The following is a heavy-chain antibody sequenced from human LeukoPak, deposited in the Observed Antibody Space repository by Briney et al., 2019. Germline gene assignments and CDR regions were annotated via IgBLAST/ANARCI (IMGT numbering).Heavy chain of an antibody. D-gene: IGHD1-26*01. Sequence: PGGSLRLSCAASGFTFSSYTMNWVRQAPGKGLEWVSSISSGSSYIYYADSLKGRFTISRDNAKNSLNLQMNSLRAEDTAVYYCARDWEGPLGYFDYWGQGTLVTVSS. V-gene: IGHV3-21*01. CDR1: GFTFSSYT. CDR3: ARDWEGPLGYFDY. CDR2: ISSGSSYI. J-gene: IGHJ4*02.